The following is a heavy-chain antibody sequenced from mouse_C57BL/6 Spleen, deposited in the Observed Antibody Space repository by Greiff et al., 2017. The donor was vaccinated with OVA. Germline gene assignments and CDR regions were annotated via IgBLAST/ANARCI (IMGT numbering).Heavy chain of an antibody. CDR1: GFTFSSYA. CDR2: ISDGGSYT. CDR3: ARDNYYSNYPFAY. V-gene: IGHV5-4*01. D-gene: IGHD2-5*01. J-gene: IGHJ3*01. Sequence: EVQGVESGGGLVKPGGSLKLSCAASGFTFSSYAMSWVRQTPEKRLEWVATISDGGSYTYYPDNVKGRFTISRDNAKNNLYLQMSHLKSEDTAMYYCARDNYYSNYPFAYWGQGTLVTVSA.